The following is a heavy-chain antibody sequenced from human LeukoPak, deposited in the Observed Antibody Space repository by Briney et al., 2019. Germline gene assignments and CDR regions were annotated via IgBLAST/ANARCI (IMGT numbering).Heavy chain of an antibody. CDR2: INPNSGGA. D-gene: IGHD5-12*01. V-gene: IGHV1-2*02. J-gene: IGHJ4*02. CDR1: GYTFTGYY. Sequence: ASVKVSCKASGYTFTGYYIHWVRQAPGQGLEWMGWINPNSGGANYAQKFQGRVTMTRDTSISTAYMELSRLKSDDTALYYCARVLDSSGYDFGFWGQGALVTVSS. CDR3: ARVLDSSGYDFGF.